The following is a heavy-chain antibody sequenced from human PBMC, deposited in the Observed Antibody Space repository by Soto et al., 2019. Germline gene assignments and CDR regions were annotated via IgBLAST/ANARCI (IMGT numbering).Heavy chain of an antibody. D-gene: IGHD2-2*01. Sequence: ASVKVSCKASGYDFTAYDINWVRQASGQGLEWMGWINPINGATGSARRFQGRVSMTRNTATNTAYLELTSLRSDDTAVYYCGRGPSPRAPACGTPYYYAMDVWGQGTTVTVSS. CDR2: INPINGAT. J-gene: IGHJ6*02. CDR1: GYDFTAYD. V-gene: IGHV1-8*02. CDR3: GRGPSPRAPACGTPYYYAMDV.